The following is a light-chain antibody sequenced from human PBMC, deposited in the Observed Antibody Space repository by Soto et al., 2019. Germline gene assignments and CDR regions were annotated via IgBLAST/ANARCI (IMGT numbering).Light chain of an antibody. V-gene: IGKV1-27*01. J-gene: IGKJ1*01. CDR1: QGINNY. CDR2: AAS. Sequence: DIQMTQSPSSLSASVGDRVTIACRASQGINNYLAWYQHKPGKVPQILIFAASTLQSGVPSRFSGSGSVTAFTLTISSLQPEDVATYYCQKYNGVPWTFGQGTKVDIK. CDR3: QKYNGVPWT.